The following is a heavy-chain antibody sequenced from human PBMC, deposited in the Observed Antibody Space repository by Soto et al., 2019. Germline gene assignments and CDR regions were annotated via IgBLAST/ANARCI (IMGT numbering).Heavy chain of an antibody. Sequence: PGGSLRLSCAASGFTFSSYAMSWVRQAPGKGLEWIAAVSDSGGRAYYADSVKGRFAISRDNSKNTLYLQMNSLRAEDTAVYYCAKDHDYGSGHSTYYMDVWGKGTTVTVSS. CDR2: VSDSGGRA. CDR1: GFTFSSYA. V-gene: IGHV3-23*01. CDR3: AKDHDYGSGHSTYYMDV. J-gene: IGHJ6*03. D-gene: IGHD3-10*01.